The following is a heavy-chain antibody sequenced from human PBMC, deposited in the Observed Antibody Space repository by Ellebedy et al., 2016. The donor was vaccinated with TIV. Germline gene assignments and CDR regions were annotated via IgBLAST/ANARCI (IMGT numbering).Heavy chain of an antibody. D-gene: IGHD3-16*02. V-gene: IGHV3-23*01. CDR2: ISGSSGST. J-gene: IGHJ4*02. CDR1: GSTLSSYA. Sequence: GESLKISCAASGSTLSSYAMSWVRQAPGKGLEWVSSISGSSGSTYYADSVKGRFTISRDNSKNTLFLQLDSLRAEDTAFYYCARDYRVLLISLPDFWGQGTLVTVSS. CDR3: ARDYRVLLISLPDF.